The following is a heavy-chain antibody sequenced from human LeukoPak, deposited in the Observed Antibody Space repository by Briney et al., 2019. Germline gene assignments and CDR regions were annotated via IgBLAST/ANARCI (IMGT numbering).Heavy chain of an antibody. CDR1: GFTFTSYG. D-gene: IGHD2-15*01. V-gene: IGHV1-18*01. J-gene: IGHJ6*02. Sequence: ASVKVSCKASGFTFTSYGISWVRQAPGQGLEWMGWISAYNGNTNYAQKLQGRVTMTTDTSTSTAYMELRSLRSDDTAVYYCARGGFDTYYYYGMDVWGQGTTVTVSS. CDR3: ARGGFDTYYYYGMDV. CDR2: ISAYNGNT.